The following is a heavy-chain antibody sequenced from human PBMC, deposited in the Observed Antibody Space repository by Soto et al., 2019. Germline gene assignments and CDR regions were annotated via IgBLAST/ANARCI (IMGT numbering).Heavy chain of an antibody. CDR1: GYTFTSYG. CDR3: ARGKYYDFWGGYYTAPASDP. D-gene: IGHD3-3*01. J-gene: IGHJ5*02. V-gene: IGHV1-18*04. CDR2: ISAYNGNT. Sequence: ASVKVSCKASGYTFTSYGISWVRQAPGQGLEWMGWISAYNGNTNYAQKLQGRVTMTTDTSTSTAYMELRSLRSDDTAVYYCARGKYYDFWGGYYTAPASDPWGQGTLVT.